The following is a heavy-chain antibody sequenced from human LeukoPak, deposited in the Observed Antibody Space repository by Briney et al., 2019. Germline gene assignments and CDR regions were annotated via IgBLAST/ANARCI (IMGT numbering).Heavy chain of an antibody. V-gene: IGHV1-69*01. CDR2: IIPIFGTA. J-gene: IGHJ5*02. Sequence: SVKVSCKASGGTFSSYAISWVRQAPGQGLEWMGGIIPIFGTANYAQKFQGRVTITADESTSTAYMELSSLRSEDTAVYYCARDGTSLEAYNWFDPWGQGTLVTVSS. CDR3: ARDGTSLEAYNWFDP. CDR1: GGTFSSYA. D-gene: IGHD2-2*01.